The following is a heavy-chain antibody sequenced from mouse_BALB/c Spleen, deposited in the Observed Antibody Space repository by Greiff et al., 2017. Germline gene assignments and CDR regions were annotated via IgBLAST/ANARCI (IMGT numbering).Heavy chain of an antibody. CDR2: IWSGGST. CDR1: GFSLTSYG. D-gene: IGHD2-4*01. Sequence: VQLQQSGPGLVPPSQSLSITCTVSGFSLTSYGVHWVRQSPGKGLEWLGVIWSGGSTDYNAAFISRLSISKDNSKSQVFFKMNSLQANDTAIYSCATPYDYDRCYFDDWGQGTTLTVSS. J-gene: IGHJ2*01. CDR3: ATPYDYDRCYFDD. V-gene: IGHV2-2*02.